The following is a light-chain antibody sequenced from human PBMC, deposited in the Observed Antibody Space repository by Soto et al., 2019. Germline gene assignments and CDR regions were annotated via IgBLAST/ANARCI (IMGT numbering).Light chain of an antibody. CDR3: QQRSNWQYT. J-gene: IGKJ2*01. Sequence: EIVLTQSPATLSLSPGERATLSCRASQSVKNYLAWYQQTPGQAPRLLIYDASNRATGIPARFSGSGSGTDFTLTISSLEPEDFAVYYCQQRSNWQYTFGQGTKLEIK. CDR2: DAS. CDR1: QSVKNY. V-gene: IGKV3-11*01.